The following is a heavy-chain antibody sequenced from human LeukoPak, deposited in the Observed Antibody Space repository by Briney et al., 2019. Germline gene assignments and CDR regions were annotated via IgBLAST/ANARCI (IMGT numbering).Heavy chain of an antibody. Sequence: GGSLRLSCAASGFTVSSNYMSWVRQAPGKGLEWVSVIYSGGSTYYADSVKGRFTISRDNSKNTPYLQMNGLRAEDTAVYYRARVVPDSGSYCGPIEYWGQGTLVRVSS. CDR1: GFTVSSNY. J-gene: IGHJ4*02. CDR2: IYSGGST. D-gene: IGHD1-26*01. CDR3: ARVVPDSGSYCGPIEY. V-gene: IGHV3-66*01.